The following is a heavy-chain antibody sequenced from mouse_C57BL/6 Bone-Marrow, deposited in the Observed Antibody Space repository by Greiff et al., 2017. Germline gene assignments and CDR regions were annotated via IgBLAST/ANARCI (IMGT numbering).Heavy chain of an antibody. D-gene: IGHD2-10*02. Sequence: QVQLQQPGAELVRPGTSVKLSCKASGYTFTSYWMHWVKQRPGQGLEWIGVIDPSDSYTNYNQKFKGKATLTVDTSSSTAYMQLSSLTSEDSAVYYCARWSMPRRRTWFAYWGQGTLVTVSA. CDR1: GYTFTSYW. CDR2: IDPSDSYT. CDR3: ARWSMPRRRTWFAY. J-gene: IGHJ3*01. V-gene: IGHV1-59*01.